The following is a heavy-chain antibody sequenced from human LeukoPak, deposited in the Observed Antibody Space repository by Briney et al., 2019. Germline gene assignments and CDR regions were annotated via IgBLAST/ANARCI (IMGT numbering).Heavy chain of an antibody. CDR1: GGSISSGSDY. Sequence: SETLSLTCTVSGGSISSGSDYWSWIRQPAGKGLEWIGRIYTSGSTNYNPSLKSRVTISVDTSKNQFSLKLSSVTAADTAVYYCAREMYYDFWSGYWGYDYWGQGTLVTVSS. J-gene: IGHJ4*02. CDR3: AREMYYDFWSGYWGYDY. CDR2: IYTSGST. V-gene: IGHV4-61*02. D-gene: IGHD3-3*01.